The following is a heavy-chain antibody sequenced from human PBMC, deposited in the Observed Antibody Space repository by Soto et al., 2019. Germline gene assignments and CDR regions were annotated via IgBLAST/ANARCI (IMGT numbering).Heavy chain of an antibody. D-gene: IGHD3-10*01. Sequence: QVQLVQSGAEVKKPGASVKVSCKASGYTFTSYAMHWVRQAPGQRLEWMGCINAGNGNIKYSQKSQGRITITRDTSASTAYMELSSLRSEDTAVYYCARDSGSPWGPGTLVTFSS. V-gene: IGHV1-3*01. CDR3: ARDSGSP. J-gene: IGHJ5*02. CDR2: INAGNGNI. CDR1: GYTFTSYA.